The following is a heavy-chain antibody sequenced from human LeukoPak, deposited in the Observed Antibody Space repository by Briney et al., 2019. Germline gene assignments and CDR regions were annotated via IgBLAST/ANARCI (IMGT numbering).Heavy chain of an antibody. D-gene: IGHD3-10*01. CDR3: ARSNYYASEGRFDP. CDR1: GGSVSSGNYY. CDR2: IYYSGST. Sequence: SETLSLTCTVSGGSVSSGNYYWTWIRQHPGKSLEWIGYIYYSGSTSYNPSLRSRVTISGTSKNQFSLKMTSVTAADTAVYYCARSNYYASEGRFDPWGQGTLVTVSS. V-gene: IGHV4-31*03. J-gene: IGHJ5*02.